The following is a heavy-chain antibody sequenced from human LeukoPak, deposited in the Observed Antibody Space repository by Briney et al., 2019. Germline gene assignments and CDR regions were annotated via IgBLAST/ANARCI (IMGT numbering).Heavy chain of an antibody. CDR3: ARTSGLGSYYNPMAA. CDR2: INWNGGST. Sequence: GGSLRLSCAASGFTFDDYGMSWVRQAPGKGLEWVSGINWNGGSTGYADSVKGRFTISRDNAKNSLYLQMNSLRAEDTALYYCARTSGLGSYYNPMAAWGQGTLVTVSS. J-gene: IGHJ5*02. CDR1: GFTFDDYG. D-gene: IGHD3-10*01. V-gene: IGHV3-20*04.